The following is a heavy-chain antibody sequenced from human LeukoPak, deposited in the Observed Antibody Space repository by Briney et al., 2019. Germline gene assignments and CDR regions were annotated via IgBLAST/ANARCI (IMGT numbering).Heavy chain of an antibody. Sequence: PSQTLSLTCTVSGGSISSGGYYWTWIRQHPGKGLEWIGYIYYTGSTYYNPSLKSRVTISVDTSKNQFSLKLSSVTAADTAVYYCATSRRDGYTDYWGQGTLVTVSS. CDR2: IYYTGST. CDR3: ATSRRDGYTDY. J-gene: IGHJ4*02. D-gene: IGHD5-24*01. CDR1: GGSISSGGYY. V-gene: IGHV4-31*03.